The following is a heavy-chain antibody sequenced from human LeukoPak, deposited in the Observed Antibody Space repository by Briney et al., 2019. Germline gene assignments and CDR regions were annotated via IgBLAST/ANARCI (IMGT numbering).Heavy chain of an antibody. CDR2: ILPIFGTT. CDR1: GGTFSNYA. CDR3: ARQAGGDSSALTRGYFDY. Sequence: ASVKVSCKASGGTFSNYAITWVRQAPVQGLEWMGGILPIFGTTNFAQKFQGRVTMTRDTSTSTVYMELSSLRSEDTAVYYCARQAGGDSSALTRGYFDYWGQGTLVTVSS. V-gene: IGHV1-69*05. J-gene: IGHJ4*02. D-gene: IGHD3-22*01.